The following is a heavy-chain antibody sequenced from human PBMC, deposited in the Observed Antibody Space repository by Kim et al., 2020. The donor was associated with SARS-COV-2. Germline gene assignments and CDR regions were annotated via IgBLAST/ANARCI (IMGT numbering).Heavy chain of an antibody. CDR1: GYTFTSYA. Sequence: ASVKVSCKASGYTFTSYAMHWVRQAPGQRLEWMGWINAGNGNTKYSQKFQGRVTITRDTSASTAYMELSSLRSEDTAVYYCARDGGVVQDYFDYWGQGTLVTVSS. CDR2: INAGNGNT. V-gene: IGHV1-3*01. D-gene: IGHD1-1*01. CDR3: ARDGGVVQDYFDY. J-gene: IGHJ4*02.